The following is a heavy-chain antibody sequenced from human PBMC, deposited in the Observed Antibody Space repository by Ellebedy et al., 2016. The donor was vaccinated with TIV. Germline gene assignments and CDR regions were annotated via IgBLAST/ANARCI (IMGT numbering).Heavy chain of an antibody. D-gene: IGHD2-15*01. CDR3: VREGLYCSGETCYSATFDI. CDR1: GFTVSSFW. CDR2: VNSDRSIT. J-gene: IGHJ3*02. Sequence: GESLKISCAASGFTVSSFWMHWLRQAPGKGLVWVARVNSDRSITRYADSVEGRFTISRDNAKNTLNLQMNSLRAEDTAVYYCVREGLYCSGETCYSATFDIWGQGTMVTVSS. V-gene: IGHV3-74*01.